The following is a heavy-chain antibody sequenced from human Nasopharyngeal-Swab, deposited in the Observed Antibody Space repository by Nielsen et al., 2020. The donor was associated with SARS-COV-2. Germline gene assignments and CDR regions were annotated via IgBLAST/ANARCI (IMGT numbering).Heavy chain of an antibody. CDR2: ISGRGSYV. CDR1: GFSFNTYS. Sequence: GESLKISCAGSGFSFNTYSMIWVRQVPGEGLEWVSSISGRGSYVYYADSVKGRFTISKDSAKNSLYLQMNSLRAEDTAVYFCARIAGRGSIYYYYMGVWGTGTTVTVSS. V-gene: IGHV3-21*01. D-gene: IGHD1-26*01. J-gene: IGHJ6*03. CDR3: ARIAGRGSIYYYYMGV.